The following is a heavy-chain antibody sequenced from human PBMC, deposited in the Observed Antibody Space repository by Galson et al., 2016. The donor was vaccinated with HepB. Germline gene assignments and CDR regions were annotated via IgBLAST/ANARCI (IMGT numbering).Heavy chain of an antibody. CDR1: GFSFSTYW. Sequence: SLRLSCAASGFSFSTYWMSWVRQAPGKGLEWVANIKQDGSEKYFVASVKGRFTISRDNAKNPLYLQMTSLGVEDTAVYYCARDIGSGSFHMGYCCYGMDVWGQGTTVTVSS. D-gene: IGHD3-10*01. J-gene: IGHJ6*02. CDR3: ARDIGSGSFHMGYCCYGMDV. CDR2: IKQDGSEK. V-gene: IGHV3-7*03.